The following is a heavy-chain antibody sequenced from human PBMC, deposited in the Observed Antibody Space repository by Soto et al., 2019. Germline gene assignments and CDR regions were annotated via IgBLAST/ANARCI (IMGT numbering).Heavy chain of an antibody. D-gene: IGHD1-1*01. CDR3: ATLASGGNFFQY. V-gene: IGHV1-69*01. CDR1: GDTLNNYA. J-gene: IGHJ4*02. CDR2: ILPIFKTP. Sequence: QVQLVQSGAEVKKPGSSVKVSCKASGDTLNNYAINWVRQAPGQGLEWMGGILPIFKTPTYAQKFQGRVTIAADESTSTAYMEVSSLRSDDTAVYFCATLASGGNFFQYWGQGTLVTVSS.